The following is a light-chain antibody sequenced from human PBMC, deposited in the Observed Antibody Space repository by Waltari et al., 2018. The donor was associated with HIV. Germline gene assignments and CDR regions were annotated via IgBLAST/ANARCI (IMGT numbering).Light chain of an antibody. CDR2: RND. CDR3: AAWDDSLSAWV. CDR1: SSNIGSTY. Sequence: QSVLTQPPSASGTPAQRVSISFSGSSSNIGSTYVYLYQQLPGTSPKLLMYRNDERPSGVPDRFSGSKSGTSASLAISGLRSEDEADYYCAAWDDSLSAWVFGGGTKLTVL. V-gene: IGLV1-47*01. J-gene: IGLJ3*02.